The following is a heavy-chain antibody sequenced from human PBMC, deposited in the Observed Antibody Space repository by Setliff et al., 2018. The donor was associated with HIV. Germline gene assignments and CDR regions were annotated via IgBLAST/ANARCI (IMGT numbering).Heavy chain of an antibody. V-gene: IGHV4-34*01. D-gene: IGHD1-1*01. CDR2: INHSGST. CDR3: ARDWNHYFYYMDV. Sequence: SETLSLTCAVYGGSFSGSYWSWIRQPPGKGLEWIGEINHSGSTNYNPSLKSRVTISVDTSKNQFSLKLTSVTAADTAVYYCARDWNHYFYYMDVWGKGTTVTVSS. J-gene: IGHJ6*03. CDR1: GGSFSGSY.